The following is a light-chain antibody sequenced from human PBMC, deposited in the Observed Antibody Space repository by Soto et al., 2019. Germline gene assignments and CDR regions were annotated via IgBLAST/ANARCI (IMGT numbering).Light chain of an antibody. J-gene: IGLJ1*01. CDR3: SSCTSSNTLLYV. CDR2: EVN. V-gene: IGLV2-14*01. Sequence: QSALTQPASASGSPGQSITISCTGNSSDVGYHNYVSWYRQHPGKAPRLMIYEVNNRPSGVSNRFSGSKSGNTASLTISGLQAEDEADYYCSSCTSSNTLLYVFGTGTKVTVL. CDR1: SSDVGYHNY.